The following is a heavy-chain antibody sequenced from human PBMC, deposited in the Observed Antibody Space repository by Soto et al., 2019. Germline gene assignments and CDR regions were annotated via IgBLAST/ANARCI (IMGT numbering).Heavy chain of an antibody. Sequence: QVQLQESGPGLVKPSETLSLTCTVSGGSISHWYWSWIRQPPGKGLEWIGYIYYNGNTNYNPSLKSRVTISVDTSKNQFPLKLSSVTAADTAVYYCARDSANSRFGLWGQGALVTVSS. J-gene: IGHJ4*02. CDR3: ARDSANSRFGL. D-gene: IGHD3-10*01. V-gene: IGHV4-59*01. CDR2: IYYNGNT. CDR1: GGSISHWY.